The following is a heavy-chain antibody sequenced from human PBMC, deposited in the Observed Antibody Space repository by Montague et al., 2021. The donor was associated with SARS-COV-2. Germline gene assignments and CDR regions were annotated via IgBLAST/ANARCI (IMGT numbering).Heavy chain of an antibody. V-gene: IGHV4-59*12. Sequence: SETLSLTCTVSGDSINTYYWNWIRQPPGKGLEWLGSIYYIGSTNYNPSXXSRVTISLDTSKNQFFLKVTSVTAADTAVYYCARQAAGSYFYYGSDVWGPGTTVTVSS. J-gene: IGHJ6*02. CDR3: ARQAAGSYFYYGSDV. CDR2: IYYIGST. CDR1: GDSINTYY. D-gene: IGHD6-25*01.